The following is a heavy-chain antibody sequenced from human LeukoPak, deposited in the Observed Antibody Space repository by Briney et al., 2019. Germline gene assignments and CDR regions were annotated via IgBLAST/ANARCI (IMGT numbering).Heavy chain of an antibody. CDR1: GGSIYSGDYY. V-gene: IGHV4-30-4*01. CDR2: IYYSGST. CDR3: DKQWLRNALDI. D-gene: IGHD3-22*01. Sequence: SETLSLTCTVSGGSIYSGDYYWSWIRQPPGKGLEWIGYIYYSGSTYYNPSLKSRVTISVDTSKNQFSLKLSSVTAADTAVYYCDKQWLRNALDIWGQGTMVTVSS. J-gene: IGHJ3*02.